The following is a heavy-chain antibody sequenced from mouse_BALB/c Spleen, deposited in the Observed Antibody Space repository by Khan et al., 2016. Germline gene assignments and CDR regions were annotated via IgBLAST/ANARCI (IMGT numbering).Heavy chain of an antibody. CDR1: GYTFTSYW. CDR2: INPSTGYT. CDR3: ARAGFAY. V-gene: IGHV1-7*01. J-gene: IGHJ3*01. Sequence: QVQLQQSGAELAKPGASVKMSCKASGYTFTSYWMHWVKQRPGQGLEWIGYINPSTGYTEYNQKFKDKATLTADKSSSTAYMQLSSLTSEDSAVXFCARAGFAYWGHGTLVTVSA.